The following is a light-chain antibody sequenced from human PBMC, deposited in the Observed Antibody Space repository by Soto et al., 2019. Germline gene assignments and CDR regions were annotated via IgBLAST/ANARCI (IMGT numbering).Light chain of an antibody. V-gene: IGKV3-20*01. CDR3: QQSDTSRT. J-gene: IGKJ1*01. Sequence: EIVLTQSPVTLSLSPGERATLSCRASQSIDSSYLAWYQQRPDQAPRLLIYGIFRRATGIPDRFSASGSGTDFTLTISGLEPEDFAVYYCQQSDTSRTFGQGTKVEIK. CDR1: QSIDSSY. CDR2: GIF.